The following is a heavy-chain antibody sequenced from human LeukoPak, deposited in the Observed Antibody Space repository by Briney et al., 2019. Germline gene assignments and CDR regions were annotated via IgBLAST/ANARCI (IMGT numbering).Heavy chain of an antibody. Sequence: SQTLSLTCAVSGASMSSHGYSWSWIRQPPGKGLEWIGYLYYSGDTKYSPSLKSRVTISEDTSKNQASLKLSSVTAADTAVYYCARDSGTYYYDSSGFDGFDSWGQGTLVTVSS. V-gene: IGHV4-30-4*07. J-gene: IGHJ4*02. CDR1: GASMSSHGYS. D-gene: IGHD3-22*01. CDR3: ARDSGTYYYDSSGFDGFDS. CDR2: LYYSGDT.